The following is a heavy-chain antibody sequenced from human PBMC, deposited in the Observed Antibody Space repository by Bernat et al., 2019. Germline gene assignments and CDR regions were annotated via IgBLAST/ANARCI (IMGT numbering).Heavy chain of an antibody. CDR2: ISYDGSNK. J-gene: IGHJ6*02. CDR3: ARVSGYYGSGSYTYYYYGMDV. CDR1: GFTFSSYA. D-gene: IGHD3-10*01. V-gene: IGHV3-30-3*01. Sequence: QVQLVESGGGVVQPGRSLRLSCAASGFTFSSYAMHWVRQAPGKGLEGVAVISYDGSNKYYADSVQCRFTISRDNSKNTLYLQMNSLRAEDTAVYYCARVSGYYGSGSYTYYYYGMDVWGQGTTVTVSS.